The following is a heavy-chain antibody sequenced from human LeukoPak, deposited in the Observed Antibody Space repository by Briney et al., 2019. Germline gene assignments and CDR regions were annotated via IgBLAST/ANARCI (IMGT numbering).Heavy chain of an antibody. Sequence: GGSLRLSCAASGFTFSSYAMSWVRQAPGKGLEWVSAISGSGGSTYYADSVKGRFTISRDNSKNTLYLQMNSLRAEDTAVYYCAKDQGTNYYGSVEPFDYWGQGTLVTVSS. J-gene: IGHJ4*02. CDR3: AKDQGTNYYGSVEPFDY. CDR2: ISGSGGST. D-gene: IGHD3-10*01. CDR1: GFTFSSYA. V-gene: IGHV3-23*01.